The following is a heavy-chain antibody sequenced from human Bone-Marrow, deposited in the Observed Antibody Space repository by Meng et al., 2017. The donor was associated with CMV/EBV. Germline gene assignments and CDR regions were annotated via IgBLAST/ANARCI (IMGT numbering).Heavy chain of an antibody. D-gene: IGHD6-6*01. J-gene: IGHJ2*01. CDR1: GFTFSSYG. CDR2: IWYDGSNK. V-gene: IGHV3-33*06. Sequence: GGSLRLSCAASGFTFSSYGMHWVRQAPGKGLEWVAVIWYDGSNKYYADSVKGRFTISRDNSKHTLYLLMNSLRAEDTAVYYCVKSTDASRSTPWYFDLWGRGTLVTVSS. CDR3: VKSTDASRSTPWYFDL.